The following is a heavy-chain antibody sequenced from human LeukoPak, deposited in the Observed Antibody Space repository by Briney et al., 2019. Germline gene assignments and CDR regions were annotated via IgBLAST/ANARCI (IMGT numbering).Heavy chain of an antibody. Sequence: GGSLRLSCAASGFTFSSYSMNWVRQAPGKGLEWVSSISSSSSYIYYADSVKGRFTISRDNAKNSLYLQMNSLRAEDTAVYYCARDSITMIVENAFDIWGQGTMVTVSS. J-gene: IGHJ3*02. V-gene: IGHV3-21*01. D-gene: IGHD3-22*01. CDR2: ISSSSSYI. CDR1: GFTFSSYS. CDR3: ARDSITMIVENAFDI.